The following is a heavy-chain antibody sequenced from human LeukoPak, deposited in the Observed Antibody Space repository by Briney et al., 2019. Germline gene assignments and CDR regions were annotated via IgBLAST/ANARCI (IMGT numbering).Heavy chain of an antibody. CDR1: GGSVSSGSYY. Sequence: SETLSLTCTVSGGSVSSGSYYWSWIRQPPGKGLEWIGYIYYSGSTNYNPSLKSRVTIPVDTSKNQFSLKLSSVTAADTAVYYCAREVVGATHFDYWGQGTLVTVSS. CDR2: IYYSGST. CDR3: AREVVGATHFDY. V-gene: IGHV4-61*01. J-gene: IGHJ4*02. D-gene: IGHD1-26*01.